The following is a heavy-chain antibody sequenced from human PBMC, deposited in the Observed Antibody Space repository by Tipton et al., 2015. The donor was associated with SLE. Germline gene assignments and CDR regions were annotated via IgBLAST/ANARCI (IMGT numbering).Heavy chain of an antibody. J-gene: IGHJ4*02. CDR1: GGSISGHY. V-gene: IGHV4-59*11. D-gene: IGHD2-15*01. CDR2: LYYSGST. CDR3: ARVLGSGGSFDY. Sequence: TLSLTCTVSGGSISGHYWSWIRQPPGKGLEWIGNLYYSGSTNHNPSLKNRVTMSGDTSKNHFSLQLISVTAADTAIYYCARVLGSGGSFDYWGQGTLVTVSS.